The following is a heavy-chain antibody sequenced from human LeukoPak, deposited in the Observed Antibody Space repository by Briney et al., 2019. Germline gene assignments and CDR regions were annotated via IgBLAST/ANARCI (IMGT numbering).Heavy chain of an antibody. CDR2: MNPNSGNT. CDR1: GYTLTSYD. Sequence: ASVKVSCKASGYTLTSYDINWVRQVTGQGLEWIGWMNPNSGNTGYAQKFQGRVTMTEDTSTDTAYMELSSLRSEDTAVYYCATSARGVLSENYYYYMDVWGKGTTVTVSS. V-gene: IGHV1-8*01. D-gene: IGHD3-10*01. J-gene: IGHJ6*03. CDR3: ATSARGVLSENYYYYMDV.